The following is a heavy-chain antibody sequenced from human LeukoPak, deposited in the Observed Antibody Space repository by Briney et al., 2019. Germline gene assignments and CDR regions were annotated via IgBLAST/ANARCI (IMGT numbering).Heavy chain of an antibody. J-gene: IGHJ6*04. CDR2: TNTKNGDT. V-gene: IGHV1-18*01. D-gene: IGHD3-22*01. CDR1: GYTFNTYG. CDR3: ARDATRGMIVDIAANYYLDV. Sequence: GASVKVSCKTSGYTFNTYGISWVRQAPGQGLEWMGWTNTKNGDTTYAQRLQGRLIMTTDTSTSTAYMELRSLRSDDTAVYYCARDATRGMIVDIAANYYLDVWGEGTPVTVSS.